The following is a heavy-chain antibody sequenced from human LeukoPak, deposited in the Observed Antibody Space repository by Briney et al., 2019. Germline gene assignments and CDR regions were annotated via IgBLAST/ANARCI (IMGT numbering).Heavy chain of an antibody. CDR1: GFTCSSYW. V-gene: IGHV3-74*01. CDR2: INFDGSST. Sequence: GGSVRLSCSGSGFTCSSYWMDWVRQGPGKGRVGGSRINFDGSSTNYADSVKGRFSISRDNAKNTLYLQMNSLRVEDTAVYYCVRASPPHYYSDYWGQGTLVTVSS. J-gene: IGHJ4*02. CDR3: VRASPPHYYSDY.